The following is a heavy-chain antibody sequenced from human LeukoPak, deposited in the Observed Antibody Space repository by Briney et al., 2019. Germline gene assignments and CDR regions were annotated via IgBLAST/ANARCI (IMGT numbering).Heavy chain of an antibody. CDR2: ISSSSSFT. D-gene: IGHD3-22*01. Sequence: GGSLRLSCAASGFTFSSYSMNWVRQAPGKGLEWVSSISSSSSFTYYADSVKGRFTISRDSAKNSLYLQMNSLRAEDTAVYYCARCSGYCDYWGQGSLVTVSS. CDR3: ARCSGYCDY. V-gene: IGHV3-21*01. CDR1: GFTFSSYS. J-gene: IGHJ4*02.